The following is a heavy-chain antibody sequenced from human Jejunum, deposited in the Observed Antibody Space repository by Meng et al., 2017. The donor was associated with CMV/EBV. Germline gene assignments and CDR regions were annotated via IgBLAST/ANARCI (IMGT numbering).Heavy chain of an antibody. J-gene: IGHJ4*02. D-gene: IGHD6-19*01. CDR3: AKDDGSGWGTGYFDY. CDR1: GFTFSNYA. Sequence: GFTFSNYAVSWVRQAPGEGLEWVSAISASGTTTYYADSVKGRFTISRDNSKNTLSLQMNSLRAEDTAVYYCAKDDGSGWGTGYFDYWGQGTLVTVSS. V-gene: IGHV3-23*01. CDR2: ISASGTTT.